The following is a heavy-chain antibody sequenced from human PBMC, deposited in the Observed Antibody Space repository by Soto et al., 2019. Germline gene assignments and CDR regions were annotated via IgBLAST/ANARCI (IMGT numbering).Heavy chain of an antibody. Sequence: VGSLRLSCAASGFTFNTYSMSWVRQTPGKGLEWISYISSSGSTKDYADSVKGRFNISRDNAKNSLYLQMNSLRDEDTAVYYCARLGWSDYWGQGTLVTVSS. CDR3: ARLGWSDY. J-gene: IGHJ4*02. CDR2: ISSSGSTK. V-gene: IGHV3-48*02. CDR1: GFTFNTYS. D-gene: IGHD2-21*01.